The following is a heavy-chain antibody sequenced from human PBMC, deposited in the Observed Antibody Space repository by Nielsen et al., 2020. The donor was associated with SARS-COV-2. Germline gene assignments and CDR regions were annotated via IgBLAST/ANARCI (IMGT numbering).Heavy chain of an antibody. CDR3: AKDFGY. V-gene: IGHV3-30*18. J-gene: IGHJ4*02. D-gene: IGHD3-16*01. CDR1: GFTFSSYG. CDR2: ISYDGSNK. Sequence: GESLKISCAASGFTFSSYGMHWVRQAPGKGLEWVAVISYDGSNKYYADSVKGRFTISRDNSKNMLYLQMNSLRAEDTAVYYCAKDFGYWGQGTLVTVSS.